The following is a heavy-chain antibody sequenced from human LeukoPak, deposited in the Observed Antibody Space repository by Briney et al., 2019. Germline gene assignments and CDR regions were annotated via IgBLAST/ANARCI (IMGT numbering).Heavy chain of an antibody. Sequence: GASVKVSCKASGYTFTSYDINWVRQATGQGLEWMGWMNPNSGNTGYAQKFQGRVTMTRNTSISTAYMELSSLRSEDTAVYYCARGRWDHSSSWLYFDYWGQGTLVTVSS. J-gene: IGHJ4*02. CDR2: MNPNSGNT. CDR3: ARGRWDHSSSWLYFDY. CDR1: GYTFTSYD. D-gene: IGHD6-13*01. V-gene: IGHV1-8*01.